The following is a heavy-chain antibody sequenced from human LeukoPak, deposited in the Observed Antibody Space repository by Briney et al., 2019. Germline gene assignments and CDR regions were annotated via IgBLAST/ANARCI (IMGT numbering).Heavy chain of an antibody. CDR1: GFTFDDYA. CDR2: ISWNSGSI. J-gene: IGHJ4*02. Sequence: GGSLRLSCAASGFTFDDYAMHWVRQAPGKGLEWVSGISWNSGSIGYADSVKGRFTISRDNAKNSLYLQMNSLRAEDTAVYYCASRVAYRYWGQGTLVTVSS. CDR3: ASRVAYRY. D-gene: IGHD2-15*01. V-gene: IGHV3-9*01.